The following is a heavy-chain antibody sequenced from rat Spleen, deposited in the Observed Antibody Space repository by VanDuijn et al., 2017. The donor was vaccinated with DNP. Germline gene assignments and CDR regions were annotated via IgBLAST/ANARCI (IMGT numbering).Heavy chain of an antibody. D-gene: IGHD4-3*01. CDR1: GFTFSDYA. Sequence: EVQLVESGGGLVQPGNSLKLSCAASGFTFSDYAMAWVRQSPKKGLEWVATIIYDGSSTYYRDSVKGRFTISRDNAKSTLYLQMDSLRSEDTATYYCATHNSGYWYFDFWGPGTMVTVSS. V-gene: IGHV5S10*01. CDR2: IIYDGSST. J-gene: IGHJ1*01. CDR3: ATHNSGYWYFDF.